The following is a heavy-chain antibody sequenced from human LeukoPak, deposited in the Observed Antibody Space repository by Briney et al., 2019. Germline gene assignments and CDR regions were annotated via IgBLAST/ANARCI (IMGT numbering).Heavy chain of an antibody. D-gene: IGHD3-10*01. CDR3: AKELWFGELSPFDY. CDR1: GFTFSSHG. J-gene: IGHJ4*02. CDR2: ISYDGSNK. V-gene: IGHV3-30*18. Sequence: GGSLRLSCAASGFTFSSHGMHWVRQAPGKGLEWVAVISYDGSNKYYADSVKGRFTISRDNSKNTLYLQMNSLRAEDTAVYYCAKELWFGELSPFDYWGQGTLVTVSS.